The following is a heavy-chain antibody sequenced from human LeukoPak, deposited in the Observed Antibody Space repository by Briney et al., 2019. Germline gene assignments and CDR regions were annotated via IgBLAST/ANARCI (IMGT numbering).Heavy chain of an antibody. CDR2: IYTSGTT. CDR3: ARDVAAAGSTS. D-gene: IGHD6-13*01. Sequence: SEALSLTCTVSGGSISSSYWSWIRQPAGKGLEWIGRIYTSGTTNYNPSLKSRVTISVDTSKNQFSLKLSSVTAADTAVYYCARDVAAAGSTSWGQGTLVTVSS. CDR1: GGSISSSY. V-gene: IGHV4-4*07. J-gene: IGHJ4*02.